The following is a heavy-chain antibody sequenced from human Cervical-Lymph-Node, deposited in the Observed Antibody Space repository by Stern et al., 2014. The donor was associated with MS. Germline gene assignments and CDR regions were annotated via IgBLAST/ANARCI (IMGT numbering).Heavy chain of an antibody. CDR3: ARDNDDNGMDV. D-gene: IGHD1-1*01. V-gene: IGHV1-69*19. Sequence: VQLVQSGAEVKKPGSSVTVSCKTSGDTFTHFAISWVRQAPGQGLEWMGGIVPVMGTTHYAKDFQGRVTITADQSTGTVYLGLSSLRSEDTAIYYCARDNDDNGMDVWGQGTTITVSS. J-gene: IGHJ6*02. CDR1: GDTFTHFA. CDR2: IVPVMGTT.